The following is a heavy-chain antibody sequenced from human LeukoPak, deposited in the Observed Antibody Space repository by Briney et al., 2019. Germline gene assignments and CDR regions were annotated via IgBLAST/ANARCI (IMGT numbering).Heavy chain of an antibody. D-gene: IGHD3-10*01. CDR1: GFTFSSYS. CDR3: ARKYGSGVGALFDP. J-gene: IGHJ5*02. Sequence: GGSLRLSCAASGFTFSSYSMNWVRQAPGKGLEWVSSISSSSSYIYYAGSVKGRFTISRDNAKNSLYLQMNSLRAEDTAVYYCARKYGSGVGALFDPWGQGTLVTVSS. CDR2: ISSSSSYI. V-gene: IGHV3-21*01.